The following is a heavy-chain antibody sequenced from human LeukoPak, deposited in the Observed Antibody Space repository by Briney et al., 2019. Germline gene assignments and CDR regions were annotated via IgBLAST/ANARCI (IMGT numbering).Heavy chain of an antibody. J-gene: IGHJ6*03. D-gene: IGHD2-2*02. CDR3: ARLVVSDCSSTSCYRPYYYYYHMDL. Sequence: GPSGKVCCTASGYTFTSYGISWMRQAPGQGLEWMGWISAYKGNTNYAQKLQGRVTMTTDTSTSTAYMELRSLRSAETDVYYCARLVVSDCSSTSCYRPYYYYYHMDLWSKDTRVSVSS. CDR2: ISAYKGNT. V-gene: IGHV1-18*01. CDR1: GYTFTSYG.